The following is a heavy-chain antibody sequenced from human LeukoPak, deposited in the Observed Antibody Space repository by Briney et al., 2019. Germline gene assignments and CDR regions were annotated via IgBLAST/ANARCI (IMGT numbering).Heavy chain of an antibody. V-gene: IGHV4-59*08. CDR1: GGSISSYY. CDR3: ARLSRDGYNWVPFDY. CDR2: IYYSGST. J-gene: IGHJ4*02. D-gene: IGHD5-24*01. Sequence: PSETLSLTCTVSGGSISSYYWSWIRQPPGKGLEWIGYIYYSGSTNYNPSLKSRVTISVDTSKNQFSLKLSSVTAADTAVYYCARLSRDGYNWVPFDYWGQGTLVTVSS.